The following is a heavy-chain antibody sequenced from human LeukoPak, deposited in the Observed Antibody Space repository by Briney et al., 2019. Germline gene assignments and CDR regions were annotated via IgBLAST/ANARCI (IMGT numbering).Heavy chain of an antibody. CDR3: ALGVAGRFAF. CDR2: TYPGDSDT. CDR1: GYSFTTYW. Sequence: GESLKISCKASGYSFTTYWIGWVRQMPGKGLEWMGSTYPGDSDTTHDPSFQGQVTISADKSISTAYLQWNSLKASDTAMYYCALGVAGRFAFWGQGTLVTVSS. V-gene: IGHV5-51*01. J-gene: IGHJ4*02. D-gene: IGHD6-19*01.